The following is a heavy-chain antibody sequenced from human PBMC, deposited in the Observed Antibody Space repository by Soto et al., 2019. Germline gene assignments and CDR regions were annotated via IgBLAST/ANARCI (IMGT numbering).Heavy chain of an antibody. CDR1: GFTFSRFA. D-gene: IGHD3-16*02. Sequence: QVQLVESGGGVVQPGRSLRLSCAASGFTFSRFALHWVRQAPGMRLEWVAAVSYDGRDKYYADSVKGRFTPSRDNSKNTLYLQMNSLRGDDTAVYYCARDYRRALDYWGQGTPVTVSS. CDR2: VSYDGRDK. V-gene: IGHV3-30-3*01. CDR3: ARDYRRALDY. J-gene: IGHJ4*02.